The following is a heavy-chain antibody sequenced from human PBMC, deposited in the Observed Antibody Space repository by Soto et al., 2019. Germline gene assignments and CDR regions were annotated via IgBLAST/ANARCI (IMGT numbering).Heavy chain of an antibody. J-gene: IGHJ4*02. CDR3: TYDFARQAFDY. V-gene: IGHV3-73*01. CDR2: IRSKANSYAT. Sequence: GGSLRLSCAASGFTFSGSAMHWVRQASGKGLEWVGRIRSKANSYATAYAASVKGRFTISRDDSKNTAYLQMNSLKTEDTAVYYCTYDFARQAFDYWGQGTLVTVSS. CDR1: GFTFSGSA. D-gene: IGHD3-3*01.